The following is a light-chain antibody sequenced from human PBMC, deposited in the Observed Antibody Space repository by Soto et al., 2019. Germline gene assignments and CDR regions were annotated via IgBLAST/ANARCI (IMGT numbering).Light chain of an antibody. CDR1: QSVSTN. CDR3: QQYNNWPRT. Sequence: IWMPQAPATLSVSPGERGTLSCRASQSVSTNLAWYQQKPAQAPRLLIYHASNRATGIPARFSGSGSGTDFTLTISSLQSEDFAVYYCQQYNNWPRTFGPGTNVEIK. V-gene: IGKV3-15*01. J-gene: IGKJ2*01. CDR2: HAS.